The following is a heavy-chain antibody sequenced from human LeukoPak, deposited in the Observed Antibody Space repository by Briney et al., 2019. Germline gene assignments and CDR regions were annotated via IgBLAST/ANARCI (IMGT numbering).Heavy chain of an antibody. Sequence: GGSLRLSWAASGFTFSSYAMHWVRQAPGKGLEYVSAISSNGGSTYYANSVKGRFTISRDNSKNTLYLQMGSLRAEDVAVYYCAREPGSYYYDYWGQGTLVTVSS. J-gene: IGHJ4*02. CDR1: GFTFSSYA. D-gene: IGHD3-10*01. CDR2: ISSNGGST. V-gene: IGHV3-64*01. CDR3: AREPGSYYYDY.